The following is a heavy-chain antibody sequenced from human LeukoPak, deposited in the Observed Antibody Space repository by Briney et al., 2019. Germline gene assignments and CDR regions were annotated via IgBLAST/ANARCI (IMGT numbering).Heavy chain of an antibody. CDR2: ISVSGNT. Sequence: GGSLRLSCAASGFTLSSYAMSWVRQGPGKGLEWVSAISVSGNTYHADSVKGRLTISRDSFKNTLYLQMTSLRAGDAAVYYCAKAPVTTCSGAYCYPFDYWSQGTLVTVSS. CDR1: GFTLSSYA. V-gene: IGHV3-23*01. J-gene: IGHJ4*02. D-gene: IGHD2-15*01. CDR3: AKAPVTTCSGAYCYPFDY.